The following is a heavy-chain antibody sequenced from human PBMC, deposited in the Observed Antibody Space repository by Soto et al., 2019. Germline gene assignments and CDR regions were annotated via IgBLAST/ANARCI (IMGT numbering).Heavy chain of an antibody. Sequence: GGSLRLSCAASGFTFSSYAMSWVRQAPGKGLEWVSAISGSGGSTYYADSVKGRFTISRDNSKNTLYLQMNSLRAEDTAVYYCAKDGAYDFWSGRPSPYYYYYMDVWGKGTTVTVSS. D-gene: IGHD3-3*01. V-gene: IGHV3-23*01. CDR2: ISGSGGST. CDR1: GFTFSSYA. J-gene: IGHJ6*03. CDR3: AKDGAYDFWSGRPSPYYYYYMDV.